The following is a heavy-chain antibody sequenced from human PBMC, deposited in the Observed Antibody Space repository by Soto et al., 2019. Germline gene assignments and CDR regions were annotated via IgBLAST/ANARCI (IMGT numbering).Heavy chain of an antibody. CDR3: ARDWSRGDYDGWGMDV. D-gene: IGHD4-17*01. CDR1: GYTFTSYA. CDR2: INAGNGNT. V-gene: IGHV1-3*01. Sequence: ASVKVSCKASGYTFTSYAMHWVRQAPGQRLEWMGWINAGNGNTKYSQKFQGRVTITRDTSASTAYMELSSLRSEDTALYYCARDWSRGDYDGWGMDVWGKGTTVTVSS. J-gene: IGHJ6*04.